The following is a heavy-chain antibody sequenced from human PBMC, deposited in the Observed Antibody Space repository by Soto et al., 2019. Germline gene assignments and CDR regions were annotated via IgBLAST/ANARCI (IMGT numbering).Heavy chain of an antibody. V-gene: IGHV3-33*01. CDR1: GFTFSSYG. J-gene: IGHJ4*02. CDR2: IWYDGSTK. CDR3: AVPGSDQGWGYFYY. D-gene: IGHD3-10*01. Sequence: QVQLVESGGGVVQPGRSLRLSCAASGFTFSSYGMHWVRQAPGKGLEWVAVIWYDGSTKYYADSVKGRFTISRDNSKNSLYLQINSLRAEDTSVYYCAVPGSDQGWGYFYYWGQGKLDTVS.